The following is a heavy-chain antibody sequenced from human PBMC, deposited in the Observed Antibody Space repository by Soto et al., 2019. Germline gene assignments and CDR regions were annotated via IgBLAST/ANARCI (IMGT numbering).Heavy chain of an antibody. CDR1: GYTFTSYG. CDR3: ARDAPVGVGVAATLLSMDV. CDR2: ISAYNGNT. J-gene: IGHJ6*02. D-gene: IGHD2-15*01. V-gene: IGHV1-18*01. Sequence: ASVKVSCKASGYTFTSYGISWVRQAPGQGLEWMGWISAYNGNTNYAQKLQGRVTMTTDTSTSTAYMELRSLRSDDTAVYYCARDAPVGVGVAATLLSMDVWGQGTTVTVSS.